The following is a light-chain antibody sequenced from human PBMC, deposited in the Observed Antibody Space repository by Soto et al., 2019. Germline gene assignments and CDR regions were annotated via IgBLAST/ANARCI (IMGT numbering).Light chain of an antibody. CDR3: QLFHNSPRT. J-gene: IGKJ2*01. CDR2: GAS. V-gene: IGKV3-15*01. CDR1: QSVSSN. Sequence: EIVMTQSPATLSVSPGERATLSCRASQSVSSNLAWYQQKPGQAPRLLIYGASIRATGIPARFSGSGSGTQFPLTIRSLQSDDFAVYHCQLFHNSPRTFGQGTKLAI.